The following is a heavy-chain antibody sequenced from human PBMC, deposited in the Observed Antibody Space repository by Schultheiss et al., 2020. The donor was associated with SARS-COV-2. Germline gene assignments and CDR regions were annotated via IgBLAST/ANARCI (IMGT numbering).Heavy chain of an antibody. D-gene: IGHD2-2*01. Sequence: GGSLRLSCAASGFTFSSYDMNWVRQAPGKGLEWVSYISTSGSSIYYADSVKGRFTISRDNSKNTLYLQMNSLRAEDTAVYYCAREGVVVVPAHYYYYMDVWGKGTTVTVSS. CDR1: GFTFSSYD. CDR3: AREGVVVVPAHYYYYMDV. CDR2: ISTSGSSI. J-gene: IGHJ6*03. V-gene: IGHV3-48*01.